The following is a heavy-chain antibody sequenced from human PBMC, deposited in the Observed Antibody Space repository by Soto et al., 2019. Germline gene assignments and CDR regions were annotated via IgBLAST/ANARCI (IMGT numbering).Heavy chain of an antibody. CDR2: IYYSGST. CDR3: ASLSIAAAGTEYYYYGMDV. D-gene: IGHD6-13*01. V-gene: IGHV4-39*01. J-gene: IGHJ6*02. CDR1: GGSISSSSYY. Sequence: SETLSLTCTVSGGSISSSSYYWGWIRQPPGKGLEWIGSIYYSGSTYYNPSLKSRVTISVDTSKNQFSLKLSSVTAADTAVYYCASLSIAAAGTEYYYYGMDVWGQGTTVTVSS.